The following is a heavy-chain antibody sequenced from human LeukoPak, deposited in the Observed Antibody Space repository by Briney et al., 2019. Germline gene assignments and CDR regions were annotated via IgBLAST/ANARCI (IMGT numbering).Heavy chain of an antibody. V-gene: IGHV4-39*07. CDR2: MYYSGST. D-gene: IGHD6-19*01. Sequence: PSETLSLTCTVSGGSISSSSYYWGWIRQPPGKGLEWIGSMYYSGSTYYNPSLKSRVTISVDTSKNQFSLKLSSVTAADTAVYYCARVGYSSGLYYMDVWGKGTTVTISS. CDR3: ARVGYSSGLYYMDV. J-gene: IGHJ6*03. CDR1: GGSISSSSYY.